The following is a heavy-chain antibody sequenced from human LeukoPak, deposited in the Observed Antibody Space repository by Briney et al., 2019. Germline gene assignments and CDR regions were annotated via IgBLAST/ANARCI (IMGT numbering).Heavy chain of an antibody. V-gene: IGHV3-9*01. CDR1: GFTFDDYA. CDR3: AKDSGSSGWLDY. Sequence: GGSLRLSCAASGFTFDDYAMHWVRQAPGKGLEWVSGISWNSGSIGYADSVKGRFTISRDNAKNSLYLQMNSLRAEDTALYYCAKDSGSSGWLDYWGQGTLVTVSS. D-gene: IGHD6-19*01. CDR2: ISWNSGSI. J-gene: IGHJ4*02.